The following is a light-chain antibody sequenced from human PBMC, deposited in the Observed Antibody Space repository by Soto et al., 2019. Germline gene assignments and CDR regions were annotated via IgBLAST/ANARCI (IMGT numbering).Light chain of an antibody. V-gene: IGKV1-5*03. CDR2: KAS. Sequence: DIQMTQSPSTLSASVGDRVTITCRASQSISSWLAWYQQKPGKAPKLLIYKASSLESGVPSRFSGSGSGTEFTLTISSLQPDDFATYYCHQYNSSSITFGRGTRLEIK. J-gene: IGKJ5*01. CDR1: QSISSW. CDR3: HQYNSSSIT.